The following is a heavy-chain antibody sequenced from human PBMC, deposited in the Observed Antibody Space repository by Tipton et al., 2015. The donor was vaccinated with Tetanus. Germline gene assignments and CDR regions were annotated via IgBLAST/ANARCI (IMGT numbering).Heavy chain of an antibody. J-gene: IGHJ4*02. CDR1: GGSIRGGTFY. D-gene: IGHD3-3*01. V-gene: IGHV4-39*01. CDR3: ARHQSGYFTPFDY. CDR2: IYESGDT. Sequence: TLSLTCTVSGGSIRGGTFYWGWIRQPPGKGLEWIGSIYESGDTYYIPSLKSRVTISGDTSKNQFSLNLNSMAAAVTGVYYCARHQSGYFTPFDYWGQGNLVTVSS.